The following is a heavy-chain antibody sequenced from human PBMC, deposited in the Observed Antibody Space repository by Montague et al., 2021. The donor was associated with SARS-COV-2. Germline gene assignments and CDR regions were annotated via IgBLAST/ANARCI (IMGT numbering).Heavy chain of an antibody. V-gene: IGHV4-34*01. CDR2: INHSGST. D-gene: IGHD4-17*01. CDR3: ARVGAYGDYPTPPTFDY. Sequence: SETLSLTCAVYGGSFSGYDWSWIRQSPGKGLEWIGEINHSGSTNYNPSLKSRATISVDTSKNQFSLKLSSVTAADTAVYYCARVGAYGDYPTPPTFDYWGQGTLVTVSS. CDR1: GGSFSGYD. J-gene: IGHJ4*02.